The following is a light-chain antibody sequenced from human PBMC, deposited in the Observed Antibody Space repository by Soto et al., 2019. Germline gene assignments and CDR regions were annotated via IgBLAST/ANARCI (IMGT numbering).Light chain of an antibody. CDR1: SSNIGSNY. V-gene: IGLV1-47*01. CDR2: RNN. Sequence: QSVLTQLPSASGTRGQRVPISCSGSSSNIGSNYVYWYQQLPGTAPKLLIYRNNQRPSGVPDRFSGSKSGTSASLAISGLRSEDEADYYCAAWDDSLSGSYVFGTGTKVTVL. J-gene: IGLJ1*01. CDR3: AAWDDSLSGSYV.